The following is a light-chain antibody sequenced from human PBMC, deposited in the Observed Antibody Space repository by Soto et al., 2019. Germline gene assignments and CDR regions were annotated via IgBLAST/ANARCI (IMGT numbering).Light chain of an antibody. CDR2: SAS. J-gene: IGKJ5*01. V-gene: IGKV1-27*01. CDR1: QDISNY. CDR3: QKYNSALT. Sequence: DIQMTQSPSSLSASVGDRITITCRASQDISNYLAWYQQKLGKVPKLLIYSASTLQSGVPSRFSGSGSGTDFTLTISSLQPEDVATYFCQKYNSALTFGQGTRLEIK.